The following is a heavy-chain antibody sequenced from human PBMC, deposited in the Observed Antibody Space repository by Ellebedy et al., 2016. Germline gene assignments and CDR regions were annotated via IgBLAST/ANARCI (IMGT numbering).Heavy chain of an antibody. CDR2: ISSSSSYI. Sequence: GESLKISXAASGFTFSSYSMNWVRQAPGKGLEWVSSISSSSSYIYYADSVKGRFTISRDNAKNSLYLQMNSLRAEDTAVYYCARDQSGLLWFGGDYYYYGMDVWGQGTTVTVSS. CDR3: ARDQSGLLWFGGDYYYYGMDV. D-gene: IGHD3-10*01. CDR1: GFTFSSYS. V-gene: IGHV3-21*01. J-gene: IGHJ6*02.